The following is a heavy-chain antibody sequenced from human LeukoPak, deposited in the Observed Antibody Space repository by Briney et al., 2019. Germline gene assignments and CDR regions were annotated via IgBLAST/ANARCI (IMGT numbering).Heavy chain of an antibody. CDR2: IYTSGST. CDR3: ARDQSQGKWLVSSAFDY. J-gene: IGHJ4*02. Sequence: SETLSLTCTVSGGSISSYYWSWIRQPAGKGLEWIGRIYTSGSTNYNPSLKSRVTMSVDTSKNQFSLKLSSVTAADTAVYYCARDQSQGKWLVSSAFDYWGQGTLVTVSS. D-gene: IGHD6-19*01. V-gene: IGHV4-4*07. CDR1: GGSISSYY.